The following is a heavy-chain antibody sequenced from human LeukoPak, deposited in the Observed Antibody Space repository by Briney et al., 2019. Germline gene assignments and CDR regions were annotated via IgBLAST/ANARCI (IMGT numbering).Heavy chain of an antibody. D-gene: IGHD3-22*01. J-gene: IGHJ4*02. CDR1: GFTFSSHW. V-gene: IGHV3-7*01. CDR3: ARDSNSSGYYYDFDY. Sequence: GGSLGLSCAASGFTFSSHWWSWVRQAPGKGLEWVANIKQDGREKYYVDSVKGRFTISTDNAKNSLYLQMNSLRAEDTAVYYCARDSNSSGYYYDFDYWGQGTLVTVSS. CDR2: IKQDGREK.